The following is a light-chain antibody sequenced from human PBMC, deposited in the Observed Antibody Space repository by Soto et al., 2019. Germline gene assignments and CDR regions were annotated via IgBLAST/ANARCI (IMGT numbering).Light chain of an antibody. CDR1: QSFSRTS. V-gene: IGKV3-20*01. CDR2: GAS. CDR3: QQYDSSPPYT. J-gene: IGKJ2*01. Sequence: EIVLTQSPGTLSLSPGERATLSGRASQSFSRTSLAWYQQKPGQAPRLLIYGASSRATGIPDRFSGSGSGTDFTLTISRLEPEDFAVYYCQQYDSSPPYTFGQGTKLEIK.